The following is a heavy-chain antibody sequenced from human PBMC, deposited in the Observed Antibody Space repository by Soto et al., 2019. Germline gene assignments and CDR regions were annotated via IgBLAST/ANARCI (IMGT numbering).Heavy chain of an antibody. CDR2: IYYSGST. CDR1: GGSISSSSYY. CDR3: ARDNGRENYYDSSGYWYYFDY. D-gene: IGHD3-22*01. J-gene: IGHJ4*02. V-gene: IGHV4-39*07. Sequence: SETLSLTCTVSGGSISSSSYYWGWIRQPPGKGLEWIGSIYYSGSTYYNPSLNSRVTISVDTSKNQFSLKLSSVTAADTAVYYCARDNGRENYYDSSGYWYYFDYWGQGTLVTVSS.